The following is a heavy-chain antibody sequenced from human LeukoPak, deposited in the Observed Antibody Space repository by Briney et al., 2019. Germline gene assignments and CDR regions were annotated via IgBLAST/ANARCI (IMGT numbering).Heavy chain of an antibody. CDR1: GYTFTGYH. D-gene: IGHD2-2*01. J-gene: IGHJ4*02. V-gene: IGHV1-2*06. Sequence: GASVKVSCKASGYTFTGYHMHWVRQAPGQGLEWMGRINPNSGDTNYAQKFQGRVTMTRDTSISTAYMELGRLRSDDTAVYYCARDYCSSTSCLFDCWGQGTLVTVSS. CDR3: ARDYCSSTSCLFDC. CDR2: INPNSGDT.